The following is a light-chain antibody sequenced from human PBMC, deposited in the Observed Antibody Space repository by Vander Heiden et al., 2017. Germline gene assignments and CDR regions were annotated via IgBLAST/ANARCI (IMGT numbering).Light chain of an antibody. J-gene: IGLJ2*01. CDR1: SSDVGSYNL. CDR3: CSYAGSSNVV. V-gene: IGLV2-23*02. Sequence: QSALTQPASVSVSPGQSITISCTGTSSDVGSYNLVSWYQQHPGKAPKLMIYEVSKRPSGVSNRFSGSKSGNTASLTISGLQAEDEADYYCCSYAGSSNVVFGGGTKLTVL. CDR2: EVS.